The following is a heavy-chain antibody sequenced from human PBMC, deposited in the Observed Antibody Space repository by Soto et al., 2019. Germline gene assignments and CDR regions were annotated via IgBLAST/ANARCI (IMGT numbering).Heavy chain of an antibody. J-gene: IGHJ6*02. CDR3: ARAQGKLPYYYYGMDV. Sequence: QVQLQESGPGLVKPSQTLSLTCTVSGGSISSGDYYWSWIRQPPGKGLEWIGYIYYSGSTYYNPSLKSRVTRSVDTSKNQFSLKLSSVTAADTAVYYCARAQGKLPYYYYGMDVWGQGTTVTVSS. CDR1: GGSISSGDYY. V-gene: IGHV4-30-4*01. D-gene: IGHD1-7*01. CDR2: IYYSGST.